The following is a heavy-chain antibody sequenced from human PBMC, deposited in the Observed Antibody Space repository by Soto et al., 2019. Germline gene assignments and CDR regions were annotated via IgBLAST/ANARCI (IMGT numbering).Heavy chain of an antibody. CDR2: FDPEDGGT. CDR3: AAGGSRWLHSPFDY. CDR1: GHTLTELS. Sequence: QVQLLQSGAEVKKPGASVKVSCKVSGHTLTELSMHWVRQAPGRGLEWMGGFDPEDGGTIFAQKFQGRVTMTEDTSTDSTYMELTSLRSEDTAVYYCAAGGSRWLHSPFDYWGQGTLVTISS. J-gene: IGHJ4*02. D-gene: IGHD6-19*01. V-gene: IGHV1-24*01.